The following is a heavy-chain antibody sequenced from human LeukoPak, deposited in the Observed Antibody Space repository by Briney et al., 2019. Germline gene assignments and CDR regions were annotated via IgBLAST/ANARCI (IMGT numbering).Heavy chain of an antibody. CDR3: ARDYWQQLAVYYFDY. V-gene: IGHV3-48*04. CDR2: ISSSSSTI. D-gene: IGHD6-13*01. CDR1: GFTFSSYS. J-gene: IGHJ4*02. Sequence: GGSLRLSCAASGFTFSSYSMNWVRQAPGKGLEWVSYISSSSSTIYYADSVKGRFTISRDNAKNSLYLQMNSLRAEDTAVYYYARDYWQQLAVYYFDYWGQGTLVTVSS.